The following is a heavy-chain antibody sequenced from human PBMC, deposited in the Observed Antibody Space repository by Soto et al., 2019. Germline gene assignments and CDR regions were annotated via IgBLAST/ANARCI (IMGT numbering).Heavy chain of an antibody. Sequence: ASVKVSCKASGYTFTSYGISWVRQAPGQGLEWMGWISAYNGNTNYAQKLQGRVTMTTDTSTSTAYMELRSLRSEDTAVYYCARGLGARGYYYGMDVWGQGTTVTVSS. CDR2: ISAYNGNT. J-gene: IGHJ6*02. V-gene: IGHV1-18*04. D-gene: IGHD3-22*01. CDR3: ARGLGARGYYYGMDV. CDR1: GYTFTSYG.